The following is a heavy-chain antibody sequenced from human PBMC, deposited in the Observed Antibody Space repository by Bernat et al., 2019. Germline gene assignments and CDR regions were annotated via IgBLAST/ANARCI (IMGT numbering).Heavy chain of an antibody. CDR1: GFTFSSYA. CDR3: AKDQSGRYWSGYGMDG. Sequence: EVQLLESGGGLVQPGGSLRLSCAASGFTFSSYAMSWVRQAPGKGLEWVSVISGSGGSTYYADSVKGRFTISRDNSKNTLYLQMNSLRTEDTAIYYCAKDQSGRYWSGYGMDGWGQGTTVTVSS. D-gene: IGHD1-26*01. V-gene: IGHV3-23*01. CDR2: ISGSGGST. J-gene: IGHJ6*02.